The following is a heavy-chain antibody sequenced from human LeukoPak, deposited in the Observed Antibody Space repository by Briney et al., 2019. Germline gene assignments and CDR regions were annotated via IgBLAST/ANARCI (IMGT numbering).Heavy chain of an antibody. CDR3: TTRRGYSYGSPHY. Sequence: GGSLRLSCAASGFTFSNAWMSWVRQAPGNGLEWVGRIKSKTDGGTTDYAAPVKGRFTISRDDSKNTLYLQMNSLKTEDTAVYYCTTRRGYSYGSPHYWGQGTLVTVSS. CDR1: GFTFSNAW. J-gene: IGHJ4*02. CDR2: IKSKTDGGTT. V-gene: IGHV3-15*01. D-gene: IGHD5-18*01.